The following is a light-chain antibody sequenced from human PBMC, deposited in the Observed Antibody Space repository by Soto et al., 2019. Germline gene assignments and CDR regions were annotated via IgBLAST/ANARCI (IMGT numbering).Light chain of an antibody. V-gene: IGKV3D-7*01. CDR3: QQNYSYPQT. CDR2: GAS. Sequence: MVLTQSPGTLSLSPWERATLSSRASHSFGSNYLAWYQQKPGQAPRLLIYGASTRPTGIPARFSGSGSGTDFTLTISCLQPEDFATYYCQQNYSYPQTFGQGTKVDIK. CDR1: HSFGSNY. J-gene: IGKJ1*01.